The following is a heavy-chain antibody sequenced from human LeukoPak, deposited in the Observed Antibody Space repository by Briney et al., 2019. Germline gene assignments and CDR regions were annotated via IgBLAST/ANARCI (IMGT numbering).Heavy chain of an antibody. CDR2: IYYSGST. CDR3: ARYSGGYYYYFDY. V-gene: IGHV4-61*08. Sequence: ASETLSLTCTVSGGSISSGGYYWSWIRQHPGKGLEWIGYIYYSGSTNYNPSLKSRVTISVDTSKNQFSLNLSSVTAADTAVYYCARYSGGYYYYFDYWGQGTLVTVSS. J-gene: IGHJ4*02. D-gene: IGHD3-22*01. CDR1: GGSISSGGYY.